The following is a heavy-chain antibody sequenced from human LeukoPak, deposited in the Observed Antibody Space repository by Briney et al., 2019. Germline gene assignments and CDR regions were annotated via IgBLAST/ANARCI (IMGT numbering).Heavy chain of an antibody. J-gene: IGHJ3*02. D-gene: IGHD1-1*01. CDR1: GGSISSYY. V-gene: IGHV4-59*01. CDR2: IYYSGST. Sequence: SETLSLTCTVSGGSISSYYWSWIRQPPGKGLEWIGYIYYSGSTNYNPSLKSRVTISVDTSKNQFSLKLSSVTAADTAVYYCAKGNQKRGNEIRGQGTIVTVSS. CDR3: AKGNQKRGNEI.